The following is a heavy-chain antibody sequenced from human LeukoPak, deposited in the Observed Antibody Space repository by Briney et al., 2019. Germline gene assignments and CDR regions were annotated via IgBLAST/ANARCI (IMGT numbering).Heavy chain of an antibody. CDR3: ARRVAAGPYYFDY. J-gene: IGHJ4*02. V-gene: IGHV4-39*01. CDR2: IYYSGST. Sequence: SETLSLTCTVSGGSISSSSYYWGWIRQPPGKGLEWIGSIYYSGSTYYNPSLKSRVTISVDTSKNQFSLKLSSVTAADTAVYYCARRVAAGPYYFDYWGQGTLVTVSS. CDR1: GGSISSSSYY. D-gene: IGHD6-13*01.